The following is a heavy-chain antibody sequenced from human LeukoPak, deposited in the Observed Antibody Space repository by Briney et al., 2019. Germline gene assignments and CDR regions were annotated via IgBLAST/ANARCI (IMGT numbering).Heavy chain of an antibody. J-gene: IGHJ4*02. Sequence: GGSLRLSCAASGFTFSSYAMSWVRQAPGKGLEWVAVISYDGSNKYYADSVKGRFTISRDNSKNTLYLQMNSLRAEDTAVYYCAKVGPLCSTTGLGTDYWGQGTLVTVSS. CDR1: GFTFSSYA. CDR3: AKVGPLCSTTGLGTDY. V-gene: IGHV3-30-3*01. D-gene: IGHD2/OR15-2a*01. CDR2: ISYDGSNK.